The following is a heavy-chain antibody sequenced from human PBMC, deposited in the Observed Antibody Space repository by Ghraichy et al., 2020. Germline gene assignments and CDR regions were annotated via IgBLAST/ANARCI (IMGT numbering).Heavy chain of an antibody. CDR2: VSGSGDNT. CDR3: ATRLHCGGACNPAFQR. Sequence: GGSLRLSCAASGFTFGNYAMNWVRQAPGKGLEWVSTVSGSGDNTHYADSVQGRFVISRDNSKNTFYLQMNSLRAEDTAVYYCATRLHCGGACNPAFQRWGQGTLVIVSS. CDR1: GFTFGNYA. D-gene: IGHD2-21*02. V-gene: IGHV3-23*01. J-gene: IGHJ1*01.